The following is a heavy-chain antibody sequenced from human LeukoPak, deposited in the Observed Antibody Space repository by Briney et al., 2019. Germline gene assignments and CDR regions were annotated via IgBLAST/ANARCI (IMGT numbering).Heavy chain of an antibody. CDR2: ISGSSDTT. V-gene: IGHV3-23*01. D-gene: IGHD5-18*01. CDR1: GFTFSTYA. Sequence: AGGSLRLSCAASGFTFSTYAMSWVRQAPGRGLEWVSAISGSSDTTYYADSVKGRFTISRDNSKNTLYLQMTSLRAEDTAVYYCANREGGYTYDPFDYWGQGTLVTVSS. CDR3: ANREGGYTYDPFDY. J-gene: IGHJ4*02.